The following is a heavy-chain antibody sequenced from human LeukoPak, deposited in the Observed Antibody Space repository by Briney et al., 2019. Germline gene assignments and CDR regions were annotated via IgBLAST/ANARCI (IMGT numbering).Heavy chain of an antibody. V-gene: IGHV4-59*12. J-gene: IGHJ5*02. CDR2: VCCGGST. CDR1: GGSISGYY. CDR3: ARGSVAGTSWFDP. D-gene: IGHD6-19*01. Sequence: SETLSLTCAVSGGSISGYYWSWIRQPPGKGLEWIGYVCCGGSTNYNPSLKSRVTISIDTPNNQFSLKLSSVTAADTAVYYCARGSVAGTSWFDPWGQGTLVTVSS.